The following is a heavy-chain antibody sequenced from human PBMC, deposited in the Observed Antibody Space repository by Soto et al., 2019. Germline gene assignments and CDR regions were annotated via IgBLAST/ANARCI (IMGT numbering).Heavy chain of an antibody. D-gene: IGHD5-12*01. Sequence: GGSLRLSCAASGFTFSSYAMHWVRQAPGKGLEWVAVISYDGSNKYYADSVKGRFTISRDNSKNTLYLQMNSLRAEDTAVYYCARDGSDGYVTDYWGQGTLVTVSS. CDR3: ARDGSDGYVTDY. CDR1: GFTFSSYA. J-gene: IGHJ4*02. V-gene: IGHV3-30-3*01. CDR2: ISYDGSNK.